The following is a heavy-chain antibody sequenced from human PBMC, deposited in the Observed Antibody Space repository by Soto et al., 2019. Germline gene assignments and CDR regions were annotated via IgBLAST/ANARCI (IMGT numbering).Heavy chain of an antibody. CDR1: GGSISGYY. D-gene: IGHD6-13*01. V-gene: IGHV4-59*01. CDR3: ARDGGYRGSSWQSYYFDY. Sequence: SETLSLTCTVSGGSISGYYWSWIRQPPGKGLEWIGYIYYSGSTNYNPSLKSRVTISVDTSKNQFSLKLSSVTAADTAVYYCARDGGYRGSSWQSYYFDYWGQGTLVTVSS. CDR2: IYYSGST. J-gene: IGHJ4*02.